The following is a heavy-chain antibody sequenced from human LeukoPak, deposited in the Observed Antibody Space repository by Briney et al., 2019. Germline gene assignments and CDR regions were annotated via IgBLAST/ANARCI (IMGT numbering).Heavy chain of an antibody. J-gene: IGHJ4*02. V-gene: IGHV1-69*01. D-gene: IGHD1-26*01. CDR3: ARERRGGSYFTEKRLDH. CDR1: AGTFSSYA. Sequence: GASVKVSCKASAGTFSSYAISWVRQAPGQGLEWMGGLIPIFGTANYAQKFQGRVTITADESTGTAYMELSSLRSEDTAVYYCARERRGGSYFTEKRLDHWGQGTLVAVSS. CDR2: LIPIFGTA.